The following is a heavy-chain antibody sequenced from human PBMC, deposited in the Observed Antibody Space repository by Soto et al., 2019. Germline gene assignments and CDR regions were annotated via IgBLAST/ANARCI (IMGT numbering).Heavy chain of an antibody. CDR1: GDSVSSNSAA. CDR2: TYYRSKWYN. J-gene: IGHJ3*02. V-gene: IGHV6-1*01. CDR3: ARDSGSPVPSYPLDI. D-gene: IGHD3-16*02. Sequence: SPTLSLPCAISGDSVSSNSAAWNWIRQSPSRGLEWLGRTYYRSKWYNDYAVSVKSRITITPDTSKNPFSLQLNSATPEDTAVYYCARDSGSPVPSYPLDIWGQGTMVTVAS.